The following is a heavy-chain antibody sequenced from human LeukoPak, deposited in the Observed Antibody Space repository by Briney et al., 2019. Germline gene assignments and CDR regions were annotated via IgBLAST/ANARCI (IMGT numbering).Heavy chain of an antibody. D-gene: IGHD6-13*01. CDR3: AKVEAAAGTEYFQH. J-gene: IGHJ1*01. CDR2: ISWNSGSI. CDR1: GFTFDDYA. Sequence: TGGSLRLSCAASGFTFDDYAMHWVRQAPGKGLEWVSGISWNSGSIGYADSVKGRFTISRDNAKNSLYLQMNSLRAEDTALYYCAKVEAAAGTEYFQHWGQGTLVTVSS. V-gene: IGHV3-9*01.